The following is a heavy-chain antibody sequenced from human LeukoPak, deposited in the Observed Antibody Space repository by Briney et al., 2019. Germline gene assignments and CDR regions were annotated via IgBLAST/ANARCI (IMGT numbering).Heavy chain of an antibody. V-gene: IGHV3-11*04. CDR3: ARIRRITIFGVVIVDAFDI. J-gene: IGHJ3*02. Sequence: GRSLRLSCAASGFTFSDYYMSWIRQAPGKGLEWVSYISSSGSTIYYVDSVKGRFTISRDNAKNSLYLQMNSLRAEDTAVYYCARIRRITIFGVVIVDAFDIWGQGTMVTVSS. D-gene: IGHD3-3*01. CDR2: ISSSGSTI. CDR1: GFTFSDYY.